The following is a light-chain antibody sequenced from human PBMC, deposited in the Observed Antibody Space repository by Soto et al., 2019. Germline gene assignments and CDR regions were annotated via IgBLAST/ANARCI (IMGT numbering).Light chain of an antibody. V-gene: IGLV1-40*01. CDR2: GNS. CDR3: QSYDSSLSGSV. J-gene: IGLJ2*01. CDR1: SSNIGARYD. Sequence: QSVLTQPPSVSGAPGQRVTISCTGSSSNIGARYDVHWYQQLPGTAPKLLIYGNSNRPSGVPDRFSGSKSGTSASLAITGLQVVDEADYYCQSYDSSLSGSVFGGGTKLTVL.